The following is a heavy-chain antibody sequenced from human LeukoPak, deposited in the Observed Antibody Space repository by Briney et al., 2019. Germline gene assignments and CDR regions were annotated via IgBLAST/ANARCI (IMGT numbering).Heavy chain of an antibody. CDR3: ARGPAATVVTEFDY. CDR1: GNYW. J-gene: IGHJ4*02. CDR2: ISSSSSYI. Sequence: PGGSLRLSCAASGNYWMHWVRQAPGKGLEWVSSISSSSSYIYYADSVKGRFTISRDNAKNPLYLQMNSLRAEDTAVYYCARGPAATVVTEFDYWGQGTLVTVSS. V-gene: IGHV3-21*01. D-gene: IGHD4-23*01.